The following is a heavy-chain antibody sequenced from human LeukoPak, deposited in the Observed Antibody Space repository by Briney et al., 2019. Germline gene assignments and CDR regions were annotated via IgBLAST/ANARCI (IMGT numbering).Heavy chain of an antibody. V-gene: IGHV4-39*01. CDR1: GDSISSSSYY. D-gene: IGHD3-22*01. J-gene: IGHJ1*01. Sequence: SETLSLTCTSSGDSISSSSYYWGWIRQPPGKGLEWIGDIYYRGSTYYNPSLKSRVSISIDTSNNQFSLTLNSVTAADTALYFCARRRYYDSTGYLDWGQGTLVTVSS. CDR2: IYYRGST. CDR3: ARRRYYDSTGYLD.